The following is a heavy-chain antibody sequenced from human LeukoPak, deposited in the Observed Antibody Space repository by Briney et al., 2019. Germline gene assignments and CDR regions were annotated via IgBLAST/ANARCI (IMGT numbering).Heavy chain of an antibody. J-gene: IGHJ3*02. CDR1: GGSISSYY. D-gene: IGHD4-11*01. V-gene: IGHV4-59*08. CDR2: IYYSGST. Sequence: SQTLSLTCTVSGGSISSYYWSWIRQPPGKGLEWIGYIYYSGSTNYNPSLKSRVTISVDTSKNQFSLKLSSVTAADTAVYYCATPSNYDAFDIWGQGTMVTVSS. CDR3: ATPSNYDAFDI.